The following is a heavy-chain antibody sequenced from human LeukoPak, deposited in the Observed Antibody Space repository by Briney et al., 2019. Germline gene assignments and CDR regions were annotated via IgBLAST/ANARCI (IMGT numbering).Heavy chain of an antibody. D-gene: IGHD2-15*01. Sequence: PSETLSLTCTVSGGSVSSSSYYWGWIRQSPGKGLEWIVSIDYSGGTYSNPSLKTRLTISVDPSKNQFSLKLSSVNAADTAVYYCARSRYSYYFDYWGQGTLVTVSS. CDR1: GGSVSSSSYY. V-gene: IGHV4-39*01. CDR2: IDYSGGT. J-gene: IGHJ4*02. CDR3: ARSRYSYYFDY.